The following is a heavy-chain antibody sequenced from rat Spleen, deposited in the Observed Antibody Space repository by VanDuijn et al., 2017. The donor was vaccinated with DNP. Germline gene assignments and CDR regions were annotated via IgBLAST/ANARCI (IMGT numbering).Heavy chain of an antibody. V-gene: IGHV2-4*01. Sequence: QVQLKESGPGLVQPSQTLSLTCTFSGFSLTSYGVSWVRQPPGKGLEWVGAIWSGGSTDYNSALKSRLSFSKATSKSQVFLKLNSLQTEDTATYYCARDLRIRDTTCAMDAWGQGTSVTVSS. D-gene: IGHD4-3*01. J-gene: IGHJ4*01. CDR1: GFSLTSYG. CDR3: ARDLRIRDTTCAMDA. CDR2: IWSGGST.